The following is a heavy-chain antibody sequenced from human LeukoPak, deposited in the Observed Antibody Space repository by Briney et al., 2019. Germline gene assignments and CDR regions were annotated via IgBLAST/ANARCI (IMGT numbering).Heavy chain of an antibody. CDR2: INPNSGGT. CDR1: GYTFISYY. D-gene: IGHD3-22*01. J-gene: IGHJ4*02. Sequence: ASVKVSCKTSGYTFISYYVHWVRQAPGQGLEWMGRINPNSGGTNLPRKFQARVTMTRDTSISTAYMELSSLTSDDTAFYYCTMSYDNSALDYWGQGTLVTVSS. CDR3: TMSYDNSALDY. V-gene: IGHV1-2*06.